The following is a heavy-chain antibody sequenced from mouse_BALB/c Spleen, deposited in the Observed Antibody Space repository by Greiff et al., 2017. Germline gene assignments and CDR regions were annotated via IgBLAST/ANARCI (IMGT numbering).Heavy chain of an antibody. CDR2: IRLKSNNYAT. CDR1: GFTFSNYW. D-gene: IGHD2-2*01. J-gene: IGHJ2*01. Sequence: EVKVEESGGGLVQPGGSMKLSCVASGFTFSNYWMNWVRQSPEKGLEWVAEIRLKSNNYATHYAESVKGRFTISRDDSKSSVYLQMNNLRAEDTGIYYCTRPFYYGYDEGYWGQGTTLTVSS. CDR3: TRPFYYGYDEGY. V-gene: IGHV6-6*02.